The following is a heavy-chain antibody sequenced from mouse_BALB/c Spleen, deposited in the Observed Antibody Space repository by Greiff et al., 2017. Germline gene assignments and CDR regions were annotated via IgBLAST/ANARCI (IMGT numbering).Heavy chain of an antibody. D-gene: IGHD2-1*01. Sequence: DVMLVESGGGLVKPGGSLKLSCAASGFTFSSYAMSWVRQTPEKRLEWVASISSGGSTYYPDSVKGRFTISRDNARNILYLQMSSLRSEDTAMYYCARGRGNPYYFDYWGQGTTLTVSS. CDR3: ARGRGNPYYFDY. V-gene: IGHV5-6-5*01. CDR2: ISSGGST. J-gene: IGHJ2*01. CDR1: GFTFSSYA.